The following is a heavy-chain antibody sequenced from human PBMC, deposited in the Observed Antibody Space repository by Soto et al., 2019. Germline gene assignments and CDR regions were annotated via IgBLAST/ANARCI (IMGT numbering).Heavy chain of an antibody. CDR3: VRRGKYSPSSSSKTWFDH. D-gene: IGHD5-12*01. J-gene: IGHJ5*02. CDR2: VYPGASDT. Sequence: EVQLVQSGAEVKKAGASLRISCKASGYSFTNYWSGWVRQMPGKGLEWMGFVYPGASDTIYIPAFQGQVTISDDKSITTAYLQWSSLKASDSAMYYCVRRGKYSPSSSSKTWFDHWGQGTLVTVSS. V-gene: IGHV5-51*01. CDR1: GYSFTNYW.